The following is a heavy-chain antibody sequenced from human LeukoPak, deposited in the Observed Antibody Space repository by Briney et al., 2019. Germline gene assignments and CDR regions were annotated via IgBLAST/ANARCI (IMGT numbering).Heavy chain of an antibody. CDR2: IYTSGST. D-gene: IGHD6-6*01. Sequence: SETLSLTCTVSGGSISSYYWSWIRRPAGKGLEWIGRIYTSGSTNYNPSLKSRVTMSVDTSKNQFSLKLSSVTAADTAVYYCARGGIAARIGPYYMDVWGKGTTVTVSS. V-gene: IGHV4-4*07. J-gene: IGHJ6*03. CDR1: GGSISSYY. CDR3: ARGGIAARIGPYYMDV.